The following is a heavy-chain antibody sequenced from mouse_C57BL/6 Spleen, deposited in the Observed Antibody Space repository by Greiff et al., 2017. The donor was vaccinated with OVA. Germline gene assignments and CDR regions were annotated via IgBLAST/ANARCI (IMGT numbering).Heavy chain of an antibody. D-gene: IGHD1-1*01. CDR3: ARGGCITTVVDPFDY. CDR2: ISDGGSYT. CDR1: GFTFSSYA. J-gene: IGHJ2*01. V-gene: IGHV5-4*01. Sequence: EVQLVESGGGLVKPGGSLKLSCAASGFTFSSYAMSWVRQTPEKRLEWVATISDGGSYTYYPDNVKGRFTISRDNAKNNLYLQMSDLKSEDTAMYYCARGGCITTVVDPFDYWGQGTTLTVSS.